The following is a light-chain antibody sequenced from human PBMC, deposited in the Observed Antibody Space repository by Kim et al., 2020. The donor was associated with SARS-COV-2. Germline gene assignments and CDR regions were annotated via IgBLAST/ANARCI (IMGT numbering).Light chain of an antibody. J-gene: IGKJ2*01. CDR1: QSVSSN. CDR2: AAS. Sequence: VSPGERATRSCRASQSVSSNLAWYQQKPGQAPRLLIYAASTRATGIPARFSGRGSGTEFTLTISSLQSEDFAVYYCQQYNNWPPYTFGQGTKVEI. V-gene: IGKV3-15*01. CDR3: QQYNNWPPYT.